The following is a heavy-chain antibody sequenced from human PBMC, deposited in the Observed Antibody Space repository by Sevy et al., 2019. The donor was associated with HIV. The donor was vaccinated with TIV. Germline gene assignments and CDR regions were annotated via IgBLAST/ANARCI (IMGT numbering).Heavy chain of an antibody. CDR1: GGSLSGFY. CDR2: IIPTGST. Sequence: SETLSLTCAVSGGSLSGFYWSWIRQPPGKGLEWIGEIIPTGSTNYNPSLKSRVTISVDTSRSQFSLKMRSVTAADTSVYYCARGQWEHPFWGQGTLVTVSS. V-gene: IGHV4-34*01. CDR3: ARGQWEHPF. D-gene: IGHD1-26*01. J-gene: IGHJ4*02.